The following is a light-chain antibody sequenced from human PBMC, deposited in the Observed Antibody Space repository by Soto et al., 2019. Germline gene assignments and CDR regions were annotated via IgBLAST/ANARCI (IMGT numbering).Light chain of an antibody. CDR2: KAS. CDR3: QQYNSYPWT. V-gene: IGKV1-5*03. Sequence: DIQMTQSPSTQSASVGDRVTITCRASRSISSWLAWYQQKPGKAPKLLIYKASSLESGVPSRFSGSGSGTEFTLTISSLQPDDFATYYCQQYNSYPWTFGQGTKVEIK. CDR1: RSISSW. J-gene: IGKJ1*01.